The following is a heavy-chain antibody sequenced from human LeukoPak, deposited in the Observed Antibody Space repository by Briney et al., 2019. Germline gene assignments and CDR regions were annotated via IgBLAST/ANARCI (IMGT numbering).Heavy chain of an antibody. CDR2: ISGSGGST. CDR1: GFTFSSYA. Sequence: GGSLRLSCAASGFTFSSYAMSWVRQAPGKGLEWVSAISGSGGSTYYADSVKGRFTISRDNSKNTLYLQMNSLRAEDTAVYYCARDRCYYDSSGYYGPFDYWGQGTLVTVSS. CDR3: ARDRCYYDSSGYYGPFDY. D-gene: IGHD3-22*01. J-gene: IGHJ4*02. V-gene: IGHV3-23*01.